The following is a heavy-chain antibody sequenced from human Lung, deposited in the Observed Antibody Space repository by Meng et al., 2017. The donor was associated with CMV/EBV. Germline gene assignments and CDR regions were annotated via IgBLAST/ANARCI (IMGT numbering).Heavy chain of an antibody. CDR2: INPNTGGT. D-gene: IGHD1-1*01. V-gene: IGHV1-2*04. CDR3: ARGRYELIWGLFDP. J-gene: IGHJ5*02. Sequence: QWQLVQSWAEVKKPGASVKGSCKASGYTFTGYYIHWVRQAPGQGLEWMGWINPNTGGTKYAQKFQGWVTLTRDTSISTAYMELSRLRSDDTAVYYCARGRYELIWGLFDPWGQGTLVTVSS. CDR1: GYTFTGYY.